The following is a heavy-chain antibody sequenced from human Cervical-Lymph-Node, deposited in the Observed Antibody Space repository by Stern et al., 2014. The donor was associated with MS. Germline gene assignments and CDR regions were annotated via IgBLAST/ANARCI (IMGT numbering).Heavy chain of an antibody. J-gene: IGHJ4*02. V-gene: IGHV4-34*01. Sequence: QVQLQQWGAGLLKPSETLSLTCAVYGGSFSGYYWSWIRQPPGKGLEWIGEINHSGSTTYNPSLKSRVTISVDTSKNQFSLKLSSVTAADTAVYYCASLYCSGGSCYFEWGQGTLVTVSS. CDR2: INHSGST. CDR3: ASLYCSGGSCYFE. CDR1: GGSFSGYY. D-gene: IGHD2-15*01.